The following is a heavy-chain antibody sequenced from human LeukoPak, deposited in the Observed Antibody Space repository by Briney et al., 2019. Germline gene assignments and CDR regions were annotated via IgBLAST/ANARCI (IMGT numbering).Heavy chain of an antibody. CDR1: GFTFSSYA. Sequence: PGGSLRLSCAASGFTFSSYAMSWVRQAPGKGLEWVSVISGSGGSTYYADSVKGRFTISRDNSKNTLYLQMNSLRAEDTAVYYCAKTYYYDISGYYPLLPLDYWGQGTRVTVSS. CDR3: AKTYYYDISGYYPLLPLDY. CDR2: ISGSGGST. D-gene: IGHD3-22*01. J-gene: IGHJ4*02. V-gene: IGHV3-23*01.